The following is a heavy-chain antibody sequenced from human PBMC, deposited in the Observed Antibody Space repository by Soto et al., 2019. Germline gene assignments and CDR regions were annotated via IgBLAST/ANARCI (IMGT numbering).Heavy chain of an antibody. CDR2: FDTEDGET. CDR3: ASSGYLVLVPPAMMGAFDL. D-gene: IGHD2-2*01. J-gene: IGHJ3*01. V-gene: IGHV1-24*01. Sequence: QVQLVQSGAEVKKPGASVKVSCKVSGYTLTELSMHWVRQAPGKGLEWMGGFDTEDGETIYAQKFQGRVTMTEDTSTDTAYMELSSLRSEDTAVYYCASSGYLVLVPPAMMGAFDLWGQGTMVTVSS. CDR1: GYTLTELS.